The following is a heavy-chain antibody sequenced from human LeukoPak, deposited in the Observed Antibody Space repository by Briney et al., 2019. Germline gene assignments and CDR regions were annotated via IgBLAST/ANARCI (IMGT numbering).Heavy chain of an antibody. J-gene: IGHJ4*02. D-gene: IGHD1-26*01. V-gene: IGHV3-23*01. CDR3: AKALVGVTTFDY. Sequence: GGSLRLSCAASGFTFSSYAMTWGRQAPGKGLEWVSAISGSGGSTYYADSVKGRFTISRDNSKNTLYLQMNSLRAEDTAVFYCAKALVGVTTFDYWGQGTLVTVSS. CDR1: GFTFSSYA. CDR2: ISGSGGST.